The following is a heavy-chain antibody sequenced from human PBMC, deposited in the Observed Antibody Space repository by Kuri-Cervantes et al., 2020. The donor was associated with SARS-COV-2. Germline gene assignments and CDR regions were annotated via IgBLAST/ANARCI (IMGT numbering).Heavy chain of an antibody. V-gene: IGHV3-23*01. J-gene: IGHJ4*02. D-gene: IGHD3-22*01. CDR3: AKGTRSSGYYCGLDF. CDR1: EFIFSSSW. CDR2: ISGSGGST. Sequence: GGSLRLSCAASEFIFSSSWMSWVRQAPGKGLEWVSTISGSGGSTYYADSVKGRFTISRDNSKNTLYLQMNSLRADDTAVYYCAKGTRSSGYYCGLDFWGQGTLVTVSS.